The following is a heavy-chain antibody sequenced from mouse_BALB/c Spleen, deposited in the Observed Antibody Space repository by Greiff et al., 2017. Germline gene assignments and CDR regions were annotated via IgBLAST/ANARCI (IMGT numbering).Heavy chain of an antibody. CDR1: GFTFSSYA. D-gene: IGHD1-1*01. Sequence: EVKLVESGGGLVKPGGSLKLSCAASGFTFSSYAMSWVRQTPEKRLEWVATISSGGSYTYYPDSVKGRFTISRDNAKNTLYLQMSSLRSEDTAMYYCARGYYGSSHWYFDVWGAGTTVTVSS. J-gene: IGHJ1*01. CDR3: ARGYYGSSHWYFDV. V-gene: IGHV5-9-3*01. CDR2: ISSGGSYT.